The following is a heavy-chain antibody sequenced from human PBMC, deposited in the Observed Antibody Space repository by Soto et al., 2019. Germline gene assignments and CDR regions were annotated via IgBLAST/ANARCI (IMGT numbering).Heavy chain of an antibody. V-gene: IGHV3-23*01. CDR1: GFTFSTYA. Sequence: EVQLLESGGKLVQPGGSLTLSCAASGFTFSTYAMAWVRQAPGKGLEWVSGVSASGLNTDYADPVKGRFYISRVNSKNTASLHTNGLRAEVSAFYYCAKGRPRRTCRSFFDYWGKGTAVTVSS. CDR3: AKGRPRRTCRSFFDY. CDR2: VSASGLNT. J-gene: IGHJ4*02.